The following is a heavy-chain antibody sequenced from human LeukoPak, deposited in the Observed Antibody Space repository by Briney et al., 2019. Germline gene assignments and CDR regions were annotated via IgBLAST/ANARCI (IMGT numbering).Heavy chain of an antibody. CDR3: ASPTGRGCTSSSCYVDAFDI. CDR2: IYPGDSDT. J-gene: IGHJ3*02. Sequence: GESLKISCKGSGYSFTNYWIGWVRQMPGKGLELMGLIYPGDSDTTYSPSFQGQVTISADKSISTAYLQWSSLKASDTAIYYCASPTGRGCTSSSCYVDAFDIWGQGTTVTVSS. CDR1: GYSFTNYW. V-gene: IGHV5-51*01. D-gene: IGHD2-2*01.